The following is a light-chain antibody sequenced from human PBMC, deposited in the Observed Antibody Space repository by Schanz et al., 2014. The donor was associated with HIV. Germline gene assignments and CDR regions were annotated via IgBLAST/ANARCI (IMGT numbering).Light chain of an antibody. CDR1: QSISSH. J-gene: IGKJ3*01. Sequence: EIVLTQSPATLSLSPGERATLSCWASQSISSHLGWYQQKPGQAPRLLIYSASNRASGIPDRFSGSGSGSAFTLIISRLEPADIAVYYCQQYAGSPTFGPGTTVDIK. CDR3: QQYAGSPT. CDR2: SAS. V-gene: IGKV3-20*01.